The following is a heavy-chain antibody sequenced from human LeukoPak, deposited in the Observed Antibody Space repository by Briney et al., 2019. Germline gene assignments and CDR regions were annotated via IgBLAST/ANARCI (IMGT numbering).Heavy chain of an antibody. CDR2: ISDDSSFT. CDR3: AKGRCSCVGCDSFRS. V-gene: IGHV3-23*01. Sequence: PGGSLRLSCVASGLRFRSYAMNWVRQAPGKGLECISTISDDSSFTYYADSVKGRSAISRDDSKNTLYLQMNNLKVEDTAVYYCAKGRCSCVGCDSFRSWGQGALVTVSS. CDR1: GLRFRSYA. J-gene: IGHJ5*02. D-gene: IGHD2-21*02.